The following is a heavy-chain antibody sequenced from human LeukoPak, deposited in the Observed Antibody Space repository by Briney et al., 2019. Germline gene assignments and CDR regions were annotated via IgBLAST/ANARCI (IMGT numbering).Heavy chain of an antibody. CDR1: GGSISSYY. Sequence: SETLSLTCTVSGGSISSYYWNWIRQPAGKGLEWIGRIYTSGSTNYNPSLKSRVIMSVNTSNNQFSLKLSYVTAADTAVYYCGREGPRRLQLGTFDYWGQRTLVTVSS. V-gene: IGHV4-4*07. CDR3: GREGPRRLQLGTFDY. D-gene: IGHD5-24*01. CDR2: IYTSGST. J-gene: IGHJ4*02.